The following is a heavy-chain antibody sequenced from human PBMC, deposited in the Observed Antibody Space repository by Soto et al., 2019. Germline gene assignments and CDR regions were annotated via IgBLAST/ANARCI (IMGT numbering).Heavy chain of an antibody. CDR3: ARDGGMTSVPPQPPDV. D-gene: IGHD4-4*01. J-gene: IGHJ6*02. CDR1: GSTFSSYS. CDR2: ISSSSSDI. Sequence: PXGSLLLPCPVPGSTFSSYSRNWVRQAAGKGLEWVSSISSSSSDIYYADSVKGRFTISRDNAKNSLYLQMSSLRAEDTAVYYCARDGGMTSVPPQPPDVWGQGTTVTVS. V-gene: IGHV3-21*01.